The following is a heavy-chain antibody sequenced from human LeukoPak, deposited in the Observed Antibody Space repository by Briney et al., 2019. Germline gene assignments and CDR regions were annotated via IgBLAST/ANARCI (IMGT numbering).Heavy chain of an antibody. CDR2: IYYSGST. CDR3: ARMNIVVVPAATFDY. D-gene: IGHD2-2*01. V-gene: IGHV4-30-4*01. J-gene: IGHJ4*02. Sequence: SETLSFTCTVSGGSISSGDYYWSWIRQPPGKGLEWIGYIYYSGSTYYNPSLKSRVTISVDTSKNQFSLKLSSVTAADTAVYYCARMNIVVVPAATFDYWGQGTLVTVSS. CDR1: GGSISSGDYY.